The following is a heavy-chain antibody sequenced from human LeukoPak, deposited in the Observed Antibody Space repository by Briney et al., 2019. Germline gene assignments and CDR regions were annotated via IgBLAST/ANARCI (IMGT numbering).Heavy chain of an antibody. CDR2: IYTSGST. CDR1: GGSISSYY. Sequence: SETLSLTCTVSGGSISSYYWSWIRQPAGKGLEGIGRIYTSGSTNYNPSLKSRVTMSVDTSKHQCSLKLRSVTAADTAVYYCAKDTPKVLRFLEWAYTETYNWFDPWGQGTLVTVSS. D-gene: IGHD3-3*01. J-gene: IGHJ5*02. CDR3: AKDTPKVLRFLEWAYTETYNWFDP. V-gene: IGHV4-4*07.